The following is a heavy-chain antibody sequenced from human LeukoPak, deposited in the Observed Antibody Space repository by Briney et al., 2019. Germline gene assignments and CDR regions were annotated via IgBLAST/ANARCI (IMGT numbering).Heavy chain of an antibody. Sequence: ASVKVSCKASGYTFTGYYMHWVRQAPGQGLEWMGWINPNSGGTNYAQKFQGRVTMTRDTSISTAYMELSRLRSEDTAVYYCARGYNTMVRGVTLGNWFDPWGQGTLVTVSS. CDR2: INPNSGGT. CDR1: GYTFTGYY. CDR3: ARGYNTMVRGVTLGNWFDP. V-gene: IGHV1-2*02. D-gene: IGHD3-10*01. J-gene: IGHJ5*02.